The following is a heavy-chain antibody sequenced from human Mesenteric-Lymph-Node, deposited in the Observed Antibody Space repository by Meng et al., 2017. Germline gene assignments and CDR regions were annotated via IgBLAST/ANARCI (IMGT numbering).Heavy chain of an antibody. J-gene: IGHJ3*02. CDR1: GYSFTNYW. CDR3: AAKRDRSDAFDI. V-gene: IGHV5-51*06. Sequence: GESLKISCKGSGYSFTNYWIAWVRQMPGKGLEWMGMIYHGDSDISYSPSFQGQVTISADKSISTAYLQWSSLKASDTAMYYCAAKRDRSDAFDIWGQGTMVTVSS. CDR2: IYHGDSDI.